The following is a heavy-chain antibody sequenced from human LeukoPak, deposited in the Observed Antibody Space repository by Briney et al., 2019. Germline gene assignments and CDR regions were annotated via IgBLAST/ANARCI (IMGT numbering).Heavy chain of an antibody. J-gene: IGHJ4*02. CDR2: LRGDGET. D-gene: IGHD3-16*01. CDR3: AKASWVSSADAVW. CDR1: GFIFSNYA. Sequence: GGSLRLSCAASGFIFSNYAMSWVRRAPARGLEWVSSLRGDGETFYADSVKGRFTLSRDESRNTVCLHLNNLRVEDTAVYYCAKASWVSSADAVWWGQGTLVTVPS. V-gene: IGHV3-23*01.